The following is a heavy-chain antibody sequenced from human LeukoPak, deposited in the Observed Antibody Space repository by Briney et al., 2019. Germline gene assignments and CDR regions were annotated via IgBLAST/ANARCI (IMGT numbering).Heavy chain of an antibody. V-gene: IGHV4-30-4*01. CDR1: GGSISSGDYS. D-gene: IGHD3-22*01. J-gene: IGHJ4*02. CDR3: AGAMRGPLVC. CDR2: IYYSGST. Sequence: SETLSLTCTVSGGSISSGDYSWSWIRQPPGKGLEWIGYIYYSGSTYYNPSLKSRVTISVDTSKNQFSLKLCSVTAADTAVYYCAGAMRGPLVCWGQGTLVTVSS.